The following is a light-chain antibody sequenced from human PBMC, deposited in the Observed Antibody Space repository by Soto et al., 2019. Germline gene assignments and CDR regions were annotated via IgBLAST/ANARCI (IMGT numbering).Light chain of an antibody. J-gene: IGKJ1*01. CDR1: QSFLYSSNNKNY. V-gene: IGKV4-1*01. Sequence: DIVLTQSPGNLSLSPGARATINCKSSQSFLYSSNNKNYLAWYQQKPGQPPNLLIYWASTRESGVPDRFSGSGSGTNFTLTISSLQAEDVAVYYCQQYYNTPWTFGQGTKVDI. CDR3: QQYYNTPWT. CDR2: WAS.